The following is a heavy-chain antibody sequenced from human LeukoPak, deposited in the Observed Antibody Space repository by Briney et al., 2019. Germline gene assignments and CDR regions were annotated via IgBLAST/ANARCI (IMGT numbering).Heavy chain of an antibody. J-gene: IGHJ6*02. Sequence: SETLSLTCAVYGGSFSGYYWSWIRQSPGKGLEWIGEINHSGSTNYNPSLKSRVTISVDTSKNQLSMRLRSVTAADTAVYYCSATRGGYYYYGLEVWGRGTPVTVSS. CDR1: GGSFSGYY. D-gene: IGHD3-10*01. CDR3: SATRGGYYYYGLEV. V-gene: IGHV4-34*01. CDR2: INHSGST.